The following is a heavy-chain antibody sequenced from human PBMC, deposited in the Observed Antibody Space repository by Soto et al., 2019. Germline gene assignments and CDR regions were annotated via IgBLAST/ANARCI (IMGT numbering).Heavy chain of an antibody. D-gene: IGHD1-26*01. V-gene: IGHV4-61*08. CDR3: ARAVVGAPKYYFDY. CDR1: GGSISSGGYS. CDR2: IYYSGST. Sequence: SETLSLTCAVSGGSISSGGYSWSWIRQPPGKGLEWIGYIYYSGSTNYNPSLKSRVTISVDTSKNQFSLKLSSVTAADTAVYYCARAVVGAPKYYFDYWGQGTLVTVSS. J-gene: IGHJ4*02.